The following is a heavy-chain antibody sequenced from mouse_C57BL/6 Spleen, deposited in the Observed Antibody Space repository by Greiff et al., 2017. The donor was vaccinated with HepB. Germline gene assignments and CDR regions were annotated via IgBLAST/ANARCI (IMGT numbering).Heavy chain of an antibody. J-gene: IGHJ2*01. CDR2: INPNNGGT. D-gene: IGHD1-1*01. CDR1: GYTFTDYY. V-gene: IGHV1-26*01. CDR3: ARNPTYYYGSSYYFDY. Sequence: EVQLQQSGPELVKPGASVKISCKASGYTFTDYYMNWVKQSHGKSLEWIGDINPNNGGTSYNQKFKGKATLTVDKSSSTAYMELRSLTSEDSAVYYCARNPTYYYGSSYYFDYWGQGTTLTVSS.